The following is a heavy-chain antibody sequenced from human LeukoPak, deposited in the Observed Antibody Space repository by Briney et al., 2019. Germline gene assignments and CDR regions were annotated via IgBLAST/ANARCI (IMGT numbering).Heavy chain of an antibody. Sequence: VASVKVSCKASGYTFTSYDINWVRQATGQGLEWMGWMNPNSGNTGYAQKFQGRVTMTRDTSISTAYMELSRLRSDDTAVYYCARVENYDFWSGYYPWYFDYWGQGTLVTVSS. J-gene: IGHJ4*02. CDR1: GYTFTSYD. D-gene: IGHD3-3*01. CDR3: ARVENYDFWSGYYPWYFDY. CDR2: MNPNSGNT. V-gene: IGHV1-8*01.